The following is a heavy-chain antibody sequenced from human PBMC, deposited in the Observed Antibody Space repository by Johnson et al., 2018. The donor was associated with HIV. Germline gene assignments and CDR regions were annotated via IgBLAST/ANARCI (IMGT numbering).Heavy chain of an antibody. CDR1: GFTFSDLG. J-gene: IGHJ3*02. CDR3: AKAGMYMPHDALDI. Sequence: QVQLVESGGGEVQPGRSLRLSCAASGFTFSDLGMHWVRQAPAKGLEWVALLSSEGSNDAYIDSEKGRFTILRDNSKNTLYLQMNNLRTEDTAVYYCAKAGMYMPHDALDIWGQGTLVTVSS. V-gene: IGHV3-30*18. D-gene: IGHD2-2*01. CDR2: LSSEGSND.